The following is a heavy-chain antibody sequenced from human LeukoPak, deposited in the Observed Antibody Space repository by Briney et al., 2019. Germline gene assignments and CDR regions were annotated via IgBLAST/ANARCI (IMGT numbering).Heavy chain of an antibody. J-gene: IGHJ4*02. V-gene: IGHV3-30-3*01. D-gene: IGHD1-26*01. CDR3: ARPMGDYSGSYPFDY. Sequence: GGSLRLSCAASGFTFSSYAMHWVRQAPGKGLEWVAVISYDGSNKYYADSVKGRFTISRDNSKNTLYLQMNSLRAEDTAVYYCARPMGDYSGSYPFDYWGQGTLVTVSS. CDR2: ISYDGSNK. CDR1: GFTFSSYA.